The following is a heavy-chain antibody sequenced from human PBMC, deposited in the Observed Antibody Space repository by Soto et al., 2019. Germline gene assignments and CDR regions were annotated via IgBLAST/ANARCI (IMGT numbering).Heavy chain of an antibody. V-gene: IGHV3-72*01. CDR1: GFSFSDHY. Sequence: EVQLVESGGGLVQPGGSLRLSCAASGFSFSDHYMDWVRRAPGKGLEWVGRIRNKANGYFTEYAASVQGRFTISRDDSKNSLYLQMNSLKTEDTAVYYCARILLCSSTGCYRAFVIWGQGTMVTVSS. J-gene: IGHJ3*02. D-gene: IGHD2-2*01. CDR2: IRNKANGYFT. CDR3: ARILLCSSTGCYRAFVI.